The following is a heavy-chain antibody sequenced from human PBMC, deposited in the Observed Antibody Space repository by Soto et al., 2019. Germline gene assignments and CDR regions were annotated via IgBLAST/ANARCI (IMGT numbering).Heavy chain of an antibody. V-gene: IGHV3-30*18. J-gene: IGHJ4*02. CDR3: AKGSVIRFLEWFHSPDY. CDR1: GFTFSSYG. Sequence: GGSLRLSCAASGFTFSSYGMHWVRQAPGKGLEWVAVISYDGSSKYYADSVKGRFTISRDNSKNTLYLQMNSLRAEDTAVYYCAKGSVIRFLEWFHSPDYWGQGTLVTVSS. D-gene: IGHD3-3*01. CDR2: ISYDGSSK.